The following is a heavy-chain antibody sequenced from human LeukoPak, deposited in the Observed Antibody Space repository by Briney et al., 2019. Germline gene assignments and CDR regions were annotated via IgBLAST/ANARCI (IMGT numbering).Heavy chain of an antibody. CDR1: GGSISSSSYY. Sequence: SETLSLTCTVSGGSISSSSYYWGWIRRPPGKGLEWIGSIYYSGSTYYNPSLKSRVTISVDTSKNQFSLKLSSVTAADTAVYYCASNDCSSTSCYWAPWGQGTLVTVSS. CDR2: IYYSGST. J-gene: IGHJ5*02. D-gene: IGHD2-2*01. CDR3: ASNDCSSTSCYWAP. V-gene: IGHV4-39*07.